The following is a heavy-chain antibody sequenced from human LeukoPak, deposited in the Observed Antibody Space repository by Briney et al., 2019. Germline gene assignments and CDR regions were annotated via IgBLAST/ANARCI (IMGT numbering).Heavy chain of an antibody. Sequence: PGGSLRLSCAASGFTFSSYAMNWVRQAPGKGLEWVSAISGSGGGTYYADSVKGRFTISRDNSKSTLYLQMTSLRAEDTAVYYCAKDFYGSGSPYHFDYWGQGTLVTVSS. CDR1: GFTFSSYA. J-gene: IGHJ4*02. V-gene: IGHV3-23*01. CDR2: ISGSGGGT. D-gene: IGHD3-10*01. CDR3: AKDFYGSGSPYHFDY.